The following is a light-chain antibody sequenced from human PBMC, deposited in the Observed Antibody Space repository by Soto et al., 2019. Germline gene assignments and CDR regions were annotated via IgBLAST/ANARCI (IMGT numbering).Light chain of an antibody. V-gene: IGKV3-20*01. J-gene: IGKJ1*01. CDR1: QSVSSSY. Sequence: EIVLTQSPGTLSLSPGERATLSCRASQSVSSSYLAWYQQKPGQAPRLPIYGASSRATGIPDRFSGSGSGTDFTLTISRLEPEDFAVSYCQQYGSSRTFGQGTKVDIK. CDR2: GAS. CDR3: QQYGSSRT.